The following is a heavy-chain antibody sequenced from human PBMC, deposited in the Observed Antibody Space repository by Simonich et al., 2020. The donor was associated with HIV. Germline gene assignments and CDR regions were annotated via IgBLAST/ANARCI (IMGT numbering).Heavy chain of an antibody. CDR2: ISWKSGSI. CDR1: GFTFDDYA. D-gene: IGHD6-6*01. Sequence: EVQLVESGGGLVQPGRSLRLSCAASGFTFDDYAMHWVRQAPGKGLALVSGISWKSGSIGYADSVKGRFTISRDNAKNSLYLQMNSLRAEDMALYYCAKDRYSSSSGSFDYWGQGTLVTVSS. J-gene: IGHJ4*02. CDR3: AKDRYSSSSGSFDY. V-gene: IGHV3-9*03.